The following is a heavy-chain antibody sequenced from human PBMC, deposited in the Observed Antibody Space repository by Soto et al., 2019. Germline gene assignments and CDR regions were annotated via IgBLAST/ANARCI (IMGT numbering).Heavy chain of an antibody. D-gene: IGHD5-18*01. CDR3: ARDNGYSYGYTLDH. J-gene: IGHJ4*02. CDR2: IYYSGST. V-gene: IGHV4-59*01. CDR1: GGSISCYY. Sequence: SETLSLTCTVSGGSISCYYWSWLRPPPGKGLEWIGYIYYSGSTNYNPSLKSRVTISVDTSKNQFSLKLSSVTAADTAVYYCARDNGYSYGYTLDHWGQGTLVTVSS.